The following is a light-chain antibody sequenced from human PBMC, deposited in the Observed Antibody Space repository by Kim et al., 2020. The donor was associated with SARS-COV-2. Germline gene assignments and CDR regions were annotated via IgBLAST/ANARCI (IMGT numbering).Light chain of an antibody. CDR1: SSNIGAGYD. Sequence: TISCTGSSSNIGAGYDVYWYQQLPGTAPKLLIYGNSNRPSGVPDRFSGSKSGTSASLAITGLQAEDEADYYCQSYDSSLSGFVVFGGGTKLTVL. V-gene: IGLV1-40*01. CDR2: GNS. J-gene: IGLJ2*01. CDR3: QSYDSSLSGFVV.